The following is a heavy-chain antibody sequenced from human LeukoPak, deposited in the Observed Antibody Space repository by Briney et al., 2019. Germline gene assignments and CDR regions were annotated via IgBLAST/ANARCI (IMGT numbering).Heavy chain of an antibody. CDR3: ARDPKMTTLAPGAFDI. J-gene: IGHJ3*02. Sequence: ASVKVSCKASGYTFTGYYMHWVRQAPGQGLGWMGWINPNTGGTNYAQKFQGRVTITADKSTSTAYMELSSLRSEDTAVYYCARDPKMTTLAPGAFDIWGQGTMVTVSS. CDR2: INPNTGGT. D-gene: IGHD4-11*01. CDR1: GYTFTGYY. V-gene: IGHV1-2*02.